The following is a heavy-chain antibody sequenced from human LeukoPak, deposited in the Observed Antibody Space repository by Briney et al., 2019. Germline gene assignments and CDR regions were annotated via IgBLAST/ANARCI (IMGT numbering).Heavy chain of an antibody. J-gene: IGHJ4*02. CDR2: IYYSGGT. CDR1: GGSMSSDY. CDR3: ASGYYFPDY. Sequence: SETLSLTCTVSGGSMSSDYWGWIRQTPGSGLEWIGYIYYSGGTYYNPSLKSRVSISIDTSKNQLSLKLDSVTSADTAVYYCASGYYFPDYWGQGALVTVSS. D-gene: IGHD2/OR15-2a*01. V-gene: IGHV4-59*01.